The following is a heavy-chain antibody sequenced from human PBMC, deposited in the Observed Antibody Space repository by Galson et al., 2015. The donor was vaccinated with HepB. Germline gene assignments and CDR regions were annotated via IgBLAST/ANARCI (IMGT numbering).Heavy chain of an antibody. J-gene: IGHJ4*02. CDR1: GYTFTGYY. V-gene: IGHV1-2*02. CDR2: INPNSGGT. Sequence: SVKVSCKASGYTFTGYYMHWVRQAPGQGLEWMGWINPNSGGTNYAQKFQGRVTMTRDTPISTVYMELSSLRSEDTAVYYCARSSRTSMVRGPFGYWGQGTLVTVSS. CDR3: ARSSRTSMVRGPFGY. D-gene: IGHD3-10*01.